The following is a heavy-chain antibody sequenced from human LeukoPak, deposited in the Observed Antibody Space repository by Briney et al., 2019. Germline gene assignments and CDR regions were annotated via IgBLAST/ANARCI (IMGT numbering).Heavy chain of an antibody. CDR2: IYHTGNT. CDR1: GGSITSANW. V-gene: IGHV4-4*02. J-gene: IGHJ4*02. D-gene: IGHD1-20*01. CDR3: ARVDRNWNFFDY. Sequence: SETLSLTCAVSGGSITSANWWSWVRQSPGKGLEWIGEIYHTGNTNYNPSLNSRVSISLDTSKNQFSLRLTSVTAADTAVYYCARVDRNWNFFDYWGQGTLVTVSS.